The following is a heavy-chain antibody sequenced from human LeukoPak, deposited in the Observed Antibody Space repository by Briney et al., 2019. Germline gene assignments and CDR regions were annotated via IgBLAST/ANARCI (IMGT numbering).Heavy chain of an antibody. V-gene: IGHV5-51*01. CDR1: GYSFTSYW. CDR3: ATQSDNWNDPLDY. CDR2: IYPGDSDT. J-gene: IGHJ4*02. D-gene: IGHD1-1*01. Sequence: KPGESLKISCKGSGYSFTSYWIGWVRQMPGKGLEWMGIIYPGDSDTRYSPSFQGQVTISADKSISTAYLQWSRLKTSDTAMYYCATQSDNWNDPLDYWGQGTLVTVSS.